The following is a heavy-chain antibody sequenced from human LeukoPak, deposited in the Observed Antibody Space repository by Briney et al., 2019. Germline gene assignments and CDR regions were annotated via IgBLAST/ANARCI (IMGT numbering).Heavy chain of an antibody. J-gene: IGHJ4*02. CDR2: IKLDGSEK. V-gene: IGHV3-7*01. CDR1: GFTFSAYW. D-gene: IGHD2/OR15-2a*01. Sequence: GGSLRLSCTASGFTFSAYWMSWVRQAPGKGLEWVANIKLDGSEKYYADSVKGRFTISRDNAKNSLYLQMNSLRAEDTAVYYCARGGRNLDYWGQGTLVTVSS. CDR3: ARGGRNLDY.